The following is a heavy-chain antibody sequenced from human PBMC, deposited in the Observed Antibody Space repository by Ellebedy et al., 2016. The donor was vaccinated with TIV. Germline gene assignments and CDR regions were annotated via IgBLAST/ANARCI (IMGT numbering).Heavy chain of an antibody. CDR3: ARPFDSGYDSAYFDH. V-gene: IGHV1-18*01. Sequence: ASVKVSXXAFGYNFTSHDINWVRQAPGQGLEWMGWISGYNGNTNYAQNIQGRVTLTTDTSTNTAYMELWSLRSDDTAVYYCARPFDSGYDSAYFDHWGQGTLITVSS. J-gene: IGHJ4*02. D-gene: IGHD5-12*01. CDR1: GYNFTSHD. CDR2: ISGYNGNT.